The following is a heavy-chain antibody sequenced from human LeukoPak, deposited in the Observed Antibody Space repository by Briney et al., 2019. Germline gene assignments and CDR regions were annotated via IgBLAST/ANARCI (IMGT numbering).Heavy chain of an antibody. V-gene: IGHV3-48*04. J-gene: IGHJ4*02. Sequence: GGSLRLSCAASGIAFSTYSMIWVRQAPGKGLEWVSYISSSSSTIYYADSVKGRFTISRDNAKNLLYLQMNSLRAEDTAVYYCTGKFDYWGQGTLVTVSS. CDR2: ISSSSSTI. CDR3: TGKFDY. CDR1: GIAFSTYS.